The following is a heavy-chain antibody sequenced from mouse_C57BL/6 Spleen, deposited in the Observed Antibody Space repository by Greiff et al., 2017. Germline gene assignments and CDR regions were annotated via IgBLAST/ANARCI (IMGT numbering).Heavy chain of an antibody. Sequence: QVQLKESGAELVKPGASVKISCKASGYAFSSYWMNWVKQRPGKGLEWIGQIYPGDGDTNYNGKFKGKATLTADKSSSTAYMQLSSLTSEDSAVYFCARSVPDWYFDVWGTGTTVTVSS. CDR2: IYPGDGDT. J-gene: IGHJ1*03. V-gene: IGHV1-80*01. CDR3: ARSVPDWYFDV. CDR1: GYAFSSYW.